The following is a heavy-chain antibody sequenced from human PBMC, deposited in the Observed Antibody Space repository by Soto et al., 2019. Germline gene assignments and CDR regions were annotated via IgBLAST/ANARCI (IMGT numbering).Heavy chain of an antibody. CDR3: ARDSGAFHSSGWYGGFDY. D-gene: IGHD6-19*01. Sequence: QVQLVESGGGVVQPGRSLRLSCAASGFTFSSYGMHWVRQAQGKGLEWVAVIWYDGSNKYYADSVKGRFTISRDNSKNTLYLQMNSLRAEDTAVYYCARDSGAFHSSGWYGGFDYWGQGTLVTVSS. V-gene: IGHV3-33*01. CDR2: IWYDGSNK. J-gene: IGHJ4*02. CDR1: GFTFSSYG.